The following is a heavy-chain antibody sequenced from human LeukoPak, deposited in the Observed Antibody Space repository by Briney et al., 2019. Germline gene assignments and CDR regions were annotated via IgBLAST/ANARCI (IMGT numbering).Heavy chain of an antibody. Sequence: PGGSLRLSCAASGFPFSSYAMSWVRQAPGKGLEWVSGITGSGGSTYYADSVKGRFTISRDNSKNTLYLQMNSLRAEDTAVYYCAKDQYSSGWYFTYQFDYWGQGTLVTVSS. V-gene: IGHV3-23*01. CDR3: AKDQYSSGWYFTYQFDY. J-gene: IGHJ4*02. CDR2: ITGSGGST. D-gene: IGHD6-19*01. CDR1: GFPFSSYA.